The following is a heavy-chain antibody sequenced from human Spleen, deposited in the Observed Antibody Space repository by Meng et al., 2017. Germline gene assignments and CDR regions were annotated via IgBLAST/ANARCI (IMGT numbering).Heavy chain of an antibody. V-gene: IGHV5-51*01. Sequence: GGSLKISRKGSGYSFTSYWIVWVRQMPGKGLECMGIIYPGDSDTRYSPSFQGQVTISADKSISNAYLQWSSLKASDTAMYYCAKLSGKYGNWYFDLWGRGTLVTVSS. CDR2: IYPGDSDT. D-gene: IGHD1-26*01. J-gene: IGHJ2*01. CDR1: GYSFTSYW. CDR3: AKLSGKYGNWYFDL.